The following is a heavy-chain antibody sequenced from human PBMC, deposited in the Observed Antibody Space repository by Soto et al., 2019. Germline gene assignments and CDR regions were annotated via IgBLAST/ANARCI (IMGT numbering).Heavy chain of an antibody. J-gene: IGHJ4*02. D-gene: IGHD3-22*01. V-gene: IGHV3-48*01. CDR1: GFIFSRYN. CDR2: ISRSGTTI. CDR3: ARPDYYDSSGYYED. Sequence: GGSLRLSCAASGFIFSRYNMNWVRQAPGKGLEWVSYISRSGTTIYYADSVRGRFTISRDNAKNSLYLQINNLRAEDTAVYYCARPDYYDSSGYYEDWGQGTLVTVSS.